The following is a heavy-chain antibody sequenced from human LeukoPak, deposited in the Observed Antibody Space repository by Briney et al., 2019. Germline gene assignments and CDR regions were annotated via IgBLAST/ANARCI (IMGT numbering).Heavy chain of an antibody. J-gene: IGHJ6*03. V-gene: IGHV1-2*02. D-gene: IGHD3-22*01. CDR2: INPSSGGT. CDR1: GYTFTGYY. CDR3: ARSSLLPYYYYYYMDV. Sequence: ASVKVSCKASGYTFTGYYMYWVRQAPGQGLEWMGWINPSSGGTNYAQKFQGRVTMTRDTSISTAYMELSRLRSDDTAVYYCARSSLLPYYYYYYMDVWGKGTTATVSS.